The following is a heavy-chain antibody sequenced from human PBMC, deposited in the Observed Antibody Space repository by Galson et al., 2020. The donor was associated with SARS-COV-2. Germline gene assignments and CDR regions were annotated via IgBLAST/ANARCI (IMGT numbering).Heavy chain of an antibody. Sequence: GGSLRLSCAASGFTFSSYDMHWVRQATGKGLEWVSAIGTAGDTYYPGSVKGRFTISRENAKNSLYLQMNSLRAGDTAVYYCARATISYAPARYYYYMDVWGKGTTVTVSS. V-gene: IGHV3-13*01. D-gene: IGHD2-2*01. CDR3: ARATISYAPARYYYYMDV. J-gene: IGHJ6*03. CDR2: IGTAGDT. CDR1: GFTFSSYD.